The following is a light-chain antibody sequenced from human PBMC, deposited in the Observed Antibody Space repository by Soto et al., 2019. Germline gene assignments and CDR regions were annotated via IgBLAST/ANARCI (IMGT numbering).Light chain of an antibody. CDR3: QSSDSSLGDSWV. J-gene: IGLJ3*02. CDR2: YDN. CDR1: NSNIGSNT. V-gene: IGLV1-44*01. Sequence: QSVLTQPPSASGTPGQRVTISCSGSNSNIGSNTVNWYQQLPGTAPKLLIYYDNLRPSGVPDRISGSKSGTSASLAISGLQSEDEAYYYCQSSDSSLGDSWVFGGGTKVTVL.